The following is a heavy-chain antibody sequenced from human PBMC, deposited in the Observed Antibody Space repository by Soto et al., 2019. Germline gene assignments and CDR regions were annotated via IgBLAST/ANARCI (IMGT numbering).Heavy chain of an antibody. CDR3: VREGYWSLDY. Sequence: EVQLVESGGGLVQPGGSLRLSCAASGFTFTSPWMHWVRQAPGKGLEWVSRLNGDGSDTQNVGSAKGRSTNSRDNAKSTLYLQMNSLRAEDTAVYYCVREGYWSLDYWGQGTLVTVSS. CDR2: LNGDGSDT. D-gene: IGHD1-1*01. V-gene: IGHV3-74*03. CDR1: GFTFTSPW. J-gene: IGHJ4*02.